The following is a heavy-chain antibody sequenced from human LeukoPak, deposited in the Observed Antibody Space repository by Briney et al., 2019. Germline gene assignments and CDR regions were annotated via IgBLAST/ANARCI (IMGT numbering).Heavy chain of an antibody. Sequence: SETLSLTCTVSGGSISSSSHYWSWIRQPPGKGLEWIGYIYYSGSTNYNPSLKSRVTISVDTSKNQFSLKLSSVTAADTAVYYCARVGGLRCRQRCQGGMDVWGQGTTVTVSS. CDR1: GGSISSSSHY. CDR3: ARVGGLRCRQRCQGGMDV. D-gene: IGHD4-17*01. J-gene: IGHJ6*02. V-gene: IGHV4-61*01. CDR2: IYYSGST.